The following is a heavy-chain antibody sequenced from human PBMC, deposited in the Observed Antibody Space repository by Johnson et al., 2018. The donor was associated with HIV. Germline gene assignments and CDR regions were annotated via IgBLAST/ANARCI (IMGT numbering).Heavy chain of an antibody. J-gene: IGHJ3*02. V-gene: IGHV3-30*04. CDR3: VTECVYWWCLNAFDI. CDR1: GFTFSNYA. CDR2: IWYDGSNK. Sequence: QVQLVESGGGVGQPGRYLRLSCAASGFTFSNYAMHWVRQAPGKGLEWVAVIWYDGSNKYYADSVKGRFTISRDNSKNTLYLQMNSLRAEDTAVYYCVTECVYWWCLNAFDIWGQGTMVTVSS. D-gene: IGHD2-8*02.